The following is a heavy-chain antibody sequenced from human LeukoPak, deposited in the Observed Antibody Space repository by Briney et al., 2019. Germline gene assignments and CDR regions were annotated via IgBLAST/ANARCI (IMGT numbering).Heavy chain of an antibody. V-gene: IGHV3-23*01. D-gene: IGHD6-19*01. CDR2: ISGSAYST. J-gene: IGHJ4*02. Sequence: GGSLRLSCAASRFALNSSAMIWVRQAPGKGLEWVSAISGSAYSTYYADSVKGRFTISRDNSKNTLYLQMNSLRAEHTAVFYCEKETVAAVLIDYWGQGTLVTVSS. CDR1: RFALNSSA. CDR3: EKETVAAVLIDY.